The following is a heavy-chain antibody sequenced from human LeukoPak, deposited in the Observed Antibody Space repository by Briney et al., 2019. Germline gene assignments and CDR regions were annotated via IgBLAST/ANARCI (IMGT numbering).Heavy chain of an antibody. J-gene: IGHJ6*02. D-gene: IGHD3-9*01. CDR3: ARGQLRYFDWLLEDYYYYGMDV. CDR2: MNPNSGNT. CDR1: GYTFTSYD. Sequence: ASVKVSCKASGYTFTSYDINWVRQATGQGLEWMGWMNPNSGNTGYAQKFQGRVTMIRNTSISTAYMELSSLRSEDTAVYYCARGQLRYFDWLLEDYYYYGMDVWGQGTTVTVPS. V-gene: IGHV1-8*01.